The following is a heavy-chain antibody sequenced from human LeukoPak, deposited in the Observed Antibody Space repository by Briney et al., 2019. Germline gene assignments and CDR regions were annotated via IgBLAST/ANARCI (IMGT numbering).Heavy chain of an antibody. D-gene: IGHD2/OR15-2a*01. V-gene: IGHV4-4*02. CDR2: IYHSGST. CDR3: ARGKYPDYYYGMDV. J-gene: IGHJ6*04. Sequence: KPSETLSLTCAVSGGSISSSNWWSWVRQPPGKGLEWIGEIYHSGSTNYNPSLKSRVTKSVDKSKNQFSLKLSSVTAADTAVYYCARGKYPDYYYGMDVWGKGTTVTVSS. CDR1: GGSISSSNW.